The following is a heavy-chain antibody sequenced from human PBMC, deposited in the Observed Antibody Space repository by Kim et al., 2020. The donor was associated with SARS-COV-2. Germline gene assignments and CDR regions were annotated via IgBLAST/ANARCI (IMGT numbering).Heavy chain of an antibody. Sequence: RGSLRLSCAASGFTVSTNYLTWVRQAPGRGLEWVSSIYKNGTTYNSDSVKGRFSISRDNSKNTVFLQMNSLRADDTAVYYCARQGYWSGLDYWGQGALVT. V-gene: IGHV3-53*01. CDR1: GFTVSTNY. CDR2: IYKNGTT. D-gene: IGHD3-10*01. CDR3: ARQGYWSGLDY. J-gene: IGHJ4*02.